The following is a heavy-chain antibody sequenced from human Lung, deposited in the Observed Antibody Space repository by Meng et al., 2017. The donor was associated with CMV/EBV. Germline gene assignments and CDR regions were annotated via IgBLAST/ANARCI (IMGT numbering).Heavy chain of an antibody. D-gene: IGHD3-3*01. CDR2: ISFDGINK. Sequence: SXKISCGASGFTFSNNAMQWVRQAPGKGLEWLAVISFDGINKYYAESVKGRFTISRDNSKQTLYLQMNSLRGEDTAVYYCASSVTIFGVDYWGQGTLVTVSS. J-gene: IGHJ4*02. CDR1: GFTFSNNA. CDR3: ASSVTIFGVDY. V-gene: IGHV3-30-3*01.